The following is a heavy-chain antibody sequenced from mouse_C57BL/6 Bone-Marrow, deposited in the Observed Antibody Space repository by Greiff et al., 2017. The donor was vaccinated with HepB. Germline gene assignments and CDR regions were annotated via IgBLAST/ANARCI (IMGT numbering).Heavy chain of an antibody. CDR2: IWSGGST. V-gene: IGHV2-2*01. J-gene: IGHJ3*01. D-gene: IGHD1-1*01. CDR3: ARNAHFYYYGSSYSFAY. Sequence: VKLMESGPGLVQPSQSLSITCTVSGFSLTSYGVHWVRQSPGKGLEWLGVIWSGGSTDYNAAFISRLTISKDNSKSQVFVKMNSLQADDTAIYYCARNAHFYYYGSSYSFAYWGQGTLVTVSA. CDR1: GFSLTSYG.